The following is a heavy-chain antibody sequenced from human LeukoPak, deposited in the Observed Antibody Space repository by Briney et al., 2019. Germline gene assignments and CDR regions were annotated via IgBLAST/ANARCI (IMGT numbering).Heavy chain of an antibody. CDR3: ARGWEASYYYDSSGYYYSLRGRGVLGAFDI. D-gene: IGHD3-22*01. J-gene: IGHJ3*02. CDR2: ISYDGGNR. V-gene: IGHV3-30-3*01. CDR1: GFTFSNYA. Sequence: PGGSLRLSCAVSGFTFSNYALNWVRQAPGKGLEWVAVISYDGGNRKYADSVKGRFTISRDNAKNSLYLQMNSLRAEDTAVYYCARGWEASYYYDSSGYYYSLRGRGVLGAFDIWGQGTMVTVSS.